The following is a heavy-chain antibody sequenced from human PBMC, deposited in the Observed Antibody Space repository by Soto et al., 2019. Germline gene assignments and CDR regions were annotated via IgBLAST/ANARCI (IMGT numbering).Heavy chain of an antibody. D-gene: IGHD6-19*01. J-gene: IGHJ4*02. CDR3: ASALSRYSSGWYTYYFDY. V-gene: IGHV4-30-2*03. CDR2: IYYSGST. CDR1: GGSIISGGYS. Sequence: SETLCLTCAVAGGSIISGGYSWSWIRQPPGKGLEWIGYIYYSGSTYYNPSLKSRVTISVDTSKNQFSLKLSSMTAADTAVYYCASALSRYSSGWYTYYFDYWGQGTLVTVSS.